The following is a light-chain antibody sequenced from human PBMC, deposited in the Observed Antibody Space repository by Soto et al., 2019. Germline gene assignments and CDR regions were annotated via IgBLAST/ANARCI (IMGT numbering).Light chain of an antibody. V-gene: IGKV3-20*01. J-gene: IGKJ3*01. Sequence: EIVLTQSPGTLSLSPGEGATLSCRASQSVYVNLAWYQQKPGQSPRLLIYGASTRATDIPDRFSGSGSDTDFALTISRLEPEDFAVYYCQQYSGSPFTFGPGTKVNTK. CDR3: QQYSGSPFT. CDR1: QSVYVN. CDR2: GAS.